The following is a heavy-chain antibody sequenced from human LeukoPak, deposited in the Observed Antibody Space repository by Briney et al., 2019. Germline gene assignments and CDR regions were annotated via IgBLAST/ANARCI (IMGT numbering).Heavy chain of an antibody. D-gene: IGHD3-3*01. J-gene: IGHJ4*02. V-gene: IGHV3-66*02. CDR3: ARDPPFWSGYYSLSGY. Sequence: PGGSLRLSCAASGFTVSSNYMSWVRQAPGKGLEWVSVIYSGGSTYYADSVKGRFTISRDNSKNTLYLQMNSLSAEDTAVYYCARDPPFWSGYYSLSGYWGQGTLVTVSS. CDR1: GFTVSSNY. CDR2: IYSGGST.